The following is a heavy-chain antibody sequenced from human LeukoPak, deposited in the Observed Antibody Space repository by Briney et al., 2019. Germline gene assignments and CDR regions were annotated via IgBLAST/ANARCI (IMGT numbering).Heavy chain of an antibody. CDR3: AKLPTSGYSSGWTRYFDY. J-gene: IGHJ4*02. V-gene: IGHV3-23*01. CDR1: GFTFSSYA. CDR2: ISGSGGST. Sequence: GGSLRLSCAASGFTFSSYAMSWVRQAPGKGLEWVSAISGSGGSTYYADSVKGRFTISRDNSKNTLYLQMNSLRAADTAVYYCAKLPTSGYSSGWTRYFDYWGQGTLVTVSS. D-gene: IGHD6-19*01.